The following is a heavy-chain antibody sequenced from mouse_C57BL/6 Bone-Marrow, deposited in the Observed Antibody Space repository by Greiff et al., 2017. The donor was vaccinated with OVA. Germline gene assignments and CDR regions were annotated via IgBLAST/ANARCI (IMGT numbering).Heavy chain of an antibody. V-gene: IGHV1-59*01. CDR2: IDPSDSYT. CDR1: GYTFTSYW. D-gene: IGHD1-1*01. Sequence: QVQLKQPGAELVRPGTSVKLSCKASGYTFTSYWMHWVKQRPGQGLEWIGVIDPSDSYTNYNQKFKGKATLTVDTSSSTAYMQLSSLTSEDSAVYYCASSYYGSRRYFDVWGTGTTVTVSS. CDR3: ASSYYGSRRYFDV. J-gene: IGHJ1*03.